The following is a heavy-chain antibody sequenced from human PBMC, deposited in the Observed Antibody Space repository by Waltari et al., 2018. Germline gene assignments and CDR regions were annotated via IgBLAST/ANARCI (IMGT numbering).Heavy chain of an antibody. V-gene: IGHV1-69*01. CDR1: GGTFSIYA. D-gene: IGHD3-10*01. J-gene: IGHJ4*02. Sequence: QVQLVQSGAEVKKPGSSVKVSCKASGGTFSIYAISWVRQAPGQGLEWMGGIIPIFGTANYAQKFQGRVTITADESTSTAYMGLSSLRSEDTAVYYCARGWFGELLTYGVFDYWGQGTLVTVSS. CDR3: ARGWFGELLTYGVFDY. CDR2: IIPIFGTA.